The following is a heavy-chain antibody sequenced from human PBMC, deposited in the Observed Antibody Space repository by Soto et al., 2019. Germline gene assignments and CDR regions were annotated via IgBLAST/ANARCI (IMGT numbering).Heavy chain of an antibody. CDR1: GGTFSSYA. CDR3: ASAFWSGYYRYYYGMDV. D-gene: IGHD3-3*01. Sequence: QVQLVQSGAEVKKPGSSVKVSCKASGGTFSSYAISWVRQAPGQGLEWMGGIIPIFGTANYAQKFQGRVTITADESTSTAYMELSSLRSEETAVYYCASAFWSGYYRYYYGMDVWGQGTTVTVSS. CDR2: IIPIFGTA. V-gene: IGHV1-69*01. J-gene: IGHJ6*02.